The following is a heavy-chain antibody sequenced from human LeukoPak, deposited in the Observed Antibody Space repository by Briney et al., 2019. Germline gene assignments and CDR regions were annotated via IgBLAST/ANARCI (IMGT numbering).Heavy chain of an antibody. J-gene: IGHJ5*02. Sequence: SETLSLTCAVYGGSFSGYYWSWIRQPPGKGLECIGEINQSGSTNYNPSLKSRVTISVDTSKNQFSLKLSSVTAADTAVYYCARGRGTTWGLNNWFDPWGQGTLVTVSS. CDR3: ARGRGTTWGLNNWFDP. CDR2: INQSGST. V-gene: IGHV4-34*01. D-gene: IGHD4-17*01. CDR1: GGSFSGYY.